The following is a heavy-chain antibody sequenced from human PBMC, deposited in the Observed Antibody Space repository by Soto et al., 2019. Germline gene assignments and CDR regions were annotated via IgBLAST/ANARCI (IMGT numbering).Heavy chain of an antibody. V-gene: IGHV3-9*01. CDR2: ISWNSGSI. J-gene: IGHJ4*02. D-gene: IGHD1-1*01. Sequence: GGSLRLSCAASGFTFDDYAMHWVRQAPGKGLEWVSGISWNSGSIGYADSVKGRFTISRDNAKNSLYLQMNSLRAEDAALYFCAKDITGTTHYYFHSWGQGTLVTVSS. CDR3: AKDITGTTHYYFHS. CDR1: GFTFDDYA.